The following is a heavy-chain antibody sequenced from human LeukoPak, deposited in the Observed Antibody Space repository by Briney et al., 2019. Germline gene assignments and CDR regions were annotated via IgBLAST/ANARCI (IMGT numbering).Heavy chain of an antibody. V-gene: IGHV4-38-2*01. Sequence: SETLSLTCAVSGYSISSGYYWGWIRQPPGKGLEWIGTIYHSGSTYYNPSLKSRVTILVDTSKNQFSLKLSSVTAADTAVYYCARLLFGVLSWFDPWGQGTLVTVSS. D-gene: IGHD3-3*01. CDR3: ARLLFGVLSWFDP. CDR1: GYSISSGYY. J-gene: IGHJ5*02. CDR2: IYHSGST.